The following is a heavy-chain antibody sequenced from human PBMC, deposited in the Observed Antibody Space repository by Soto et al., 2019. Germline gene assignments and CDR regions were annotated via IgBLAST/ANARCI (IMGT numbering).Heavy chain of an antibody. V-gene: IGHV1-18*01. CDR1: GYTFTSYG. Sequence: QVQLVQSGAEVKKPGASVKVSCKASGYTFTSYGISWVRQAPGQGLEWMGWINAYNGNTNYAQKFQGRVTMTTHTSTSTYYMEQRCLRADATVVYYCPSDHASGTYFDECGQGTLVTVSS. CDR2: INAYNGNT. J-gene: IGHJ4*02. CDR3: PSDHASGTYFDE. D-gene: IGHD1-1*01.